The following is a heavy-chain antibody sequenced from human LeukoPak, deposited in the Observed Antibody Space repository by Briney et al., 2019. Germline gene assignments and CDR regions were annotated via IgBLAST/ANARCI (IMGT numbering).Heavy chain of an antibody. D-gene: IGHD4-17*01. V-gene: IGHV3-64D*06. CDR1: GFTFSSYT. Sequence: GGSLRLSCSASGFTFSSYTMHWVRQAPGKGLEYVSAISSNGVNTYYADSVKGRFTISRDNSKNTLYLQMSSLRTEDTAVYYCARGYGDSIHFDYWGQGTLVTVSS. J-gene: IGHJ4*02. CDR2: ISSNGVNT. CDR3: ARGYGDSIHFDY.